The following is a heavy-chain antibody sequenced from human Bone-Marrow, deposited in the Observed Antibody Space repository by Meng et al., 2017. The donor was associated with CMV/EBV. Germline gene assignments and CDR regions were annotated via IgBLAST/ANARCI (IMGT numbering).Heavy chain of an antibody. V-gene: IGHV3-7*01. D-gene: IGHD3-9*01. Sequence: GESLKISCAASGFTFSSYEMNWVRQAPGKGLEWVANIKQDGSEKYYVDSVKGRFTISRDNAKNSQYLQMNSLRAEDTAVYYCAGVPQNYDILTGYYMENWFDPWGQGTLVTVSS. J-gene: IGHJ5*02. CDR1: GFTFSSYE. CDR2: IKQDGSEK. CDR3: AGVPQNYDILTGYYMENWFDP.